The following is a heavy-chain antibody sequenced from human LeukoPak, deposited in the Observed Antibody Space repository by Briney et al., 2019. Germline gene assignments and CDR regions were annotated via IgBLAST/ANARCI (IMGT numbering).Heavy chain of an antibody. D-gene: IGHD3-22*01. CDR2: IIPIFGTA. Sequence: SVKVSCKASGGTFSSYAISWVRQAPGQGLEWMGGIIPIFGTANYAQRFQGRVTITADESTSTAYMELSSLRSEDTAVYYCARGSYYYDSSGFLCDYWGQGTLVTVSS. CDR1: GGTFSSYA. V-gene: IGHV1-69*01. CDR3: ARGSYYYDSSGFLCDY. J-gene: IGHJ4*02.